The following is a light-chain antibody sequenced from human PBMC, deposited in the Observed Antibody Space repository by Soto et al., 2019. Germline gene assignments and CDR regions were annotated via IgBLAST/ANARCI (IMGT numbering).Light chain of an antibody. CDR1: QSVSTN. V-gene: IGKV3D-15*01. Sequence: EILMTQSPATLSLPQGESATLSCRGSQSVSTNFAWYQQKPGQAPRLIIYGASTRATGIPARFSGSGSGTEFTLTISSLQSEDFAVYYCQQYNNWPPITFCQGTRLEIK. CDR2: GAS. J-gene: IGKJ5*01. CDR3: QQYNNWPPIT.